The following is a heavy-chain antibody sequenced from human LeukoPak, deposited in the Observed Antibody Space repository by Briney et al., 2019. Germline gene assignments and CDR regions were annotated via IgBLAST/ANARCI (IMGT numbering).Heavy chain of an antibody. J-gene: IGHJ3*02. CDR1: GFTFSDYY. D-gene: IGHD4-17*01. V-gene: IGHV3-11*04. CDR3: ARRVPGDYDSADEESDAFDI. CDR2: ISSSGSTI. Sequence: GGSLRLSRAASGFTFSDYYMSWIRQAPGKGLEWVSYISSSGSTIYYADSVKGRFTISRDNAKNSLYLQMNSLRAEDTAVYYCARRVPGDYDSADEESDAFDIWGQGTMVTVSS.